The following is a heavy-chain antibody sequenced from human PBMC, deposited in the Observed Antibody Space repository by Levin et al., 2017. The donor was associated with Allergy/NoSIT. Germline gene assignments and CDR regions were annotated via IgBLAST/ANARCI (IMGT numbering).Heavy chain of an antibody. Sequence: GESLKISCAASGFTFSSYAMHWVRQAPGKGLEWVAVISYDGSNKYYADSVKGRFTISRDNSKNTLYLQMNSLRAEDTAVYYCARSPYGSGRGPYYYGMDVWGQGTTVTVSS. CDR2: ISYDGSNK. CDR3: ARSPYGSGRGPYYYGMDV. J-gene: IGHJ6*02. V-gene: IGHV3-30*04. D-gene: IGHD3-10*01. CDR1: GFTFSSYA.